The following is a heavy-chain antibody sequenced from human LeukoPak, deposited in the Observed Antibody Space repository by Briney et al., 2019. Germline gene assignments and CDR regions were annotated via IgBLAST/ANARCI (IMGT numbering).Heavy chain of an antibody. CDR2: ISSSSSTI. J-gene: IGHJ4*02. CDR1: GFTFSSYR. CDR3: ARLAAAGNDY. V-gene: IGHV3-48*01. Sequence: SGGSLRLSCAASGFTFSSYRMNWVRQAPGKGLEWVSYISSSSSTIYYADSVKGRFTISRDNAKNSLYLQMNSLRAEDTAVYSCARLAAAGNDYWGQGTLVTVSS. D-gene: IGHD6-13*01.